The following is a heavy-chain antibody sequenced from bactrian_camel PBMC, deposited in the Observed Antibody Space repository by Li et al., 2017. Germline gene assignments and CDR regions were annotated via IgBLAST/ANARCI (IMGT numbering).Heavy chain of an antibody. CDR1: GFTFSSYA. Sequence: VQLVESGGGLVQPGGSLRLSCAASGFTFSSYAMSWVRRAPGKDLEWVASISPDGSSTDYSDSVKGRFTISRDNAQNTVYLQMNSLKSEDTALYLCSTGSRITEASVQGQGTQVTVS. J-gene: IGHJ4*01. D-gene: IGHD1*01. V-gene: IGHV3S35*01. CDR2: ISPDGSST.